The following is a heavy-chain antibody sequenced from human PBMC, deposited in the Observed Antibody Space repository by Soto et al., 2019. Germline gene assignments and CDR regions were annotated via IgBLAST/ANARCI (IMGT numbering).Heavy chain of an antibody. J-gene: IGHJ6*02. V-gene: IGHV3-21*01. CDR2: ISSSSSYI. CDR3: ATEDAVVVAALYYCYNYGMYG. D-gene: IGHD2-15*01. CDR1: GFTFSSYS. Sequence: GVTLRLSCAASGFTFSSYSMNWVRQAPGKGLEWVSSISSSSSYIYYADSVKGRFTISRDNAKNSLYLQMHSLRAEDTAVYYCATEDAVVVAALYYCYNYGMYGRGQGTTVTVSS.